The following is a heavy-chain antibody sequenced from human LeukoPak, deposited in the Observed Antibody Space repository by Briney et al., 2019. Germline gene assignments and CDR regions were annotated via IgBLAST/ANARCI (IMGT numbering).Heavy chain of an antibody. CDR2: IYYSGST. CDR1: SGSISSYY. V-gene: IGHV4-59*01. CDR3: ARGRDKPYSNYVDY. Sequence: PSETLSLTCTVSSGSISSYYWSWIRQPPGKGLEWIGYIYYSGSTNYNPSLKSRVPISVDTSKNQFSLKLSSVTAADTAVYYCARGRDKPYSNYVDYWGQGTLVTVSS. J-gene: IGHJ4*02. D-gene: IGHD4-11*01.